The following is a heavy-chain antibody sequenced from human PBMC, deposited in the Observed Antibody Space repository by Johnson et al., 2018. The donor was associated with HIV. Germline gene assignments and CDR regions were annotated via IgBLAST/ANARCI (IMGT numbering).Heavy chain of an antibody. D-gene: IGHD3-22*01. Sequence: QVQLVESGGGVVQPGGSLRLSCAASGFSFGSYGMHWVRQAPGKGLEWVAFIRYDGTKKYYADSVKGRFTISRDNSKNMLYLQMDSLRAEDTAAYYCAKADDLEDTSGYLSAFDIWGQGTMVTVSS. J-gene: IGHJ3*02. CDR3: AKADDLEDTSGYLSAFDI. CDR1: GFSFGSYG. V-gene: IGHV3-30*02. CDR2: IRYDGTKK.